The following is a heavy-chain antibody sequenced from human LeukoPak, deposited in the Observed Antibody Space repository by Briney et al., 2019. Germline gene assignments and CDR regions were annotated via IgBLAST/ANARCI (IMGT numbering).Heavy chain of an antibody. D-gene: IGHD2-15*01. J-gene: IGHJ4*02. V-gene: IGHV4-4*02. CDR3: ARDGSGYCSGGSCKLFDY. CDR1: GGSISSSNW. CDR2: IYHSGST. Sequence: SETLSLTCAVSGGSISSSNWWSWVRQPPGKGLEWIGEIYHSGSTNYNPSLKSRVTISVDKSKNQFSLKLSSVTAADTAVYYCARDGSGYCSGGSCKLFDYWGQGTLVTVSS.